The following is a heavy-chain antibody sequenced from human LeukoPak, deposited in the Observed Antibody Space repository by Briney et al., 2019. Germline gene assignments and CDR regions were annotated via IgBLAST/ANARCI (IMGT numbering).Heavy chain of an antibody. CDR1: GYTFTGYY. CDR3: ARATYYQGWVVVPAAIYFDY. J-gene: IGHJ4*02. V-gene: IGHV1-2*02. D-gene: IGHD2-2*02. CDR2: INPNRGGT. Sequence: ASVKVSCKAAGYTFTGYYMHWVRQAPGQGLEWMGWINPNRGGTNYAQKFQGRVTMTRDTSISTAYMELSRLRSDDTAVFYCARATYYQGWVVVPAAIYFDYWGQGTLVTVSS.